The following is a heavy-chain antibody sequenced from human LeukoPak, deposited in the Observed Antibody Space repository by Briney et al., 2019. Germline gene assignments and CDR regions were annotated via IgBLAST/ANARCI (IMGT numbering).Heavy chain of an antibody. J-gene: IGHJ2*01. CDR2: IKSKTDGGTT. D-gene: IGHD6-13*01. CDR1: GFTFSNAW. CDR3: TTDGSSSWPDPTGDWYFDL. V-gene: IGHV3-15*01. Sequence: GGSLRLSCAASGFTFSNAWMSWVRQAPGKGLEWVGRIKSKTDGGTTDYAAPVKGRFTISRDDSKNTLYLQMNSLKTEDTAVYYCTTDGSSSWPDPTGDWYFDLWGRGTLVTVSS.